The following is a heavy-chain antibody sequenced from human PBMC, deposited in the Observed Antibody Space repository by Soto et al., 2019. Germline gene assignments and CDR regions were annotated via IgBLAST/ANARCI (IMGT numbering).Heavy chain of an antibody. J-gene: IGHJ4*02. CDR3: ASQYYDFWSVYYYFDY. CDR1: GFTFSSYS. CDR2: ISSSSSTI. Sequence: EVQLVVSGGGLVQPGGSLRLSCAASGFTFSSYSMSWVRQAPGKGLEWVSYISSSSSTIYYADSVKGRFTISRDNAKNSLYLQMNSLRAEDTAVYYCASQYYDFWSVYYYFDYWGQGTLVTVSS. D-gene: IGHD3-3*01. V-gene: IGHV3-48*01.